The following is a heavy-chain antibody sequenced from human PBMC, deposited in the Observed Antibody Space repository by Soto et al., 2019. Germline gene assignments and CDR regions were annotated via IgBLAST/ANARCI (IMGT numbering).Heavy chain of an antibody. Sequence: QVQLVQSGAEVKEPGFSVRVSCKASGGTFDNFIMNWVRQTPGQGLEWMGGIVPMLGTPTYAEKFKGRVTISATGSTSTMYMEVTSLRSEDTAIYYCARNGTYSSSLSQFSGMDVWGQGTTVTVSS. V-gene: IGHV1-69*01. CDR3: ARNGTYSSSLSQFSGMDV. D-gene: IGHD1-26*01. J-gene: IGHJ6*02. CDR2: IVPMLGTP. CDR1: GGTFDNFI.